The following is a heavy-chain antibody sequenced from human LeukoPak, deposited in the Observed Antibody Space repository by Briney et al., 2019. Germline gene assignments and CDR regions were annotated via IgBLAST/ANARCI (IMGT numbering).Heavy chain of an antibody. D-gene: IGHD4-17*01. Sequence: GGSLRLSCAASGFTFSSYAMNWVRQAPGKGLEWVSSISSTGSYMSYADSVKGRFTISRDDSKDTLYLQMNSLKTEDIAVYYCATEYYGAYNYWGQGSLVTVSS. CDR2: ISSTGSYM. V-gene: IGHV3-21*03. CDR1: GFTFSSYA. CDR3: ATEYYGAYNY. J-gene: IGHJ4*02.